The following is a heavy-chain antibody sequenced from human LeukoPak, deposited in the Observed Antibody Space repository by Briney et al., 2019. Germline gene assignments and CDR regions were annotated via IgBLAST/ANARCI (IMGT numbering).Heavy chain of an antibody. D-gene: IGHD6-13*01. CDR1: GYTFTSYG. J-gene: IGHJ6*02. V-gene: IGHV1-8*02. CDR3: ARGADSSSWYLVYYYGMDV. Sequence: GASVKVSCKASGYTFTSYGISWVRQAPGQGLEWMGWMNPNSGNTGYAQKFQGRVTMTRNTSISTAYMELSSLRSEDTAVYYCARGADSSSWYLVYYYGMDVWGQGTTVTVSS. CDR2: MNPNSGNT.